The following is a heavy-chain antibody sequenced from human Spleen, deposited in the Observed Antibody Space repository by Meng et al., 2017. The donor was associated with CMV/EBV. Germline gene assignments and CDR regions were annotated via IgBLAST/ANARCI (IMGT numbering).Heavy chain of an antibody. CDR2: IITIFGRA. D-gene: IGHD2-15*01. CDR1: GGTFSSYD. CDR3: ARDCSGGSCYDWFDH. J-gene: IGHJ5*02. V-gene: IGHV1-69*05. Sequence: GGTFSSYDISWVRQAQGQGIEWMGGIITIFGRANYEQKVQGRVTITTDEDKSKDYMELSSMRSEDTDVYYCARDCSGGSCYDWFDHWGQGTMVTVSS.